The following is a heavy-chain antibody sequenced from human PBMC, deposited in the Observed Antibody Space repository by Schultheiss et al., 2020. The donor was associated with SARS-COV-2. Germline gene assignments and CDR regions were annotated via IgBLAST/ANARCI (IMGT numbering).Heavy chain of an antibody. CDR1: GFTFSSYS. V-gene: IGHV3-48*01. Sequence: GGSLRLSCAASGFTFSSYSMNWVRQAPGKGLEGVSYISSSSSTIYYADSVKGRFTISRDNAKNTLYLQMNTLRAEDTAVYYCALQGYCRGGGCYYRPWYFDLWGRGTLVTVSS. D-gene: IGHD2-15*01. CDR3: ALQGYCRGGGCYYRPWYFDL. J-gene: IGHJ2*01. CDR2: ISSSSSTI.